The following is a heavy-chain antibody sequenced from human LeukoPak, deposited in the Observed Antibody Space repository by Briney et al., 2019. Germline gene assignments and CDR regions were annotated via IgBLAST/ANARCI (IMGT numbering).Heavy chain of an antibody. D-gene: IGHD1-26*01. CDR2: IIPIFGIA. J-gene: IGHJ4*02. V-gene: IGHV1-69*05. Sequence: SVKVSRKASVGTFSSYAISWGRQAPGQGLEWMGGIIPIFGIANYAQKFQGRVTITTDESTSTASMELSSLRSEDTPVYYCARDSLVGAEYYFDYWGQGTLVTVSS. CDR1: VGTFSSYA. CDR3: ARDSLVGAEYYFDY.